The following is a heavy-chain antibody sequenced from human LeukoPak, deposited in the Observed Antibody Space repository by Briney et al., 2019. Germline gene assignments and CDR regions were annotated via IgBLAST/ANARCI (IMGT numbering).Heavy chain of an antibody. CDR1: GGSISSYY. CDR3: ARMRDYYDSSGYFNWFDP. V-gene: IGHV4-59*01. J-gene: IGHJ5*02. CDR2: IYYSGST. Sequence: PSETLSLTCTVSGGSISSYYWSWIRQPPGKGLEWIGYIYYSGSTNYNPSLKSRVTISVDTSKNQFFLKLSSVTAADTAVYYCARMRDYYDSSGYFNWFDPWGQGTLVTVSS. D-gene: IGHD3-22*01.